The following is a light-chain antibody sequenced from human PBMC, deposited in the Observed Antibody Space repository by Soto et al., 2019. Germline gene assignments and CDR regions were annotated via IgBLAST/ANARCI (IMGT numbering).Light chain of an antibody. CDR2: SNN. J-gene: IGLJ2*01. CDR3: AAWADSLLSVV. Sequence: QAVLTQPPSASGTPGQRVTISCSGSSSNIGRNYVCWYHQLPGAAPRLLMYSNNQRPSGVPDRFSGSKSGTSASLSISGLRSEDEADYYCAAWADSLLSVVFGGGTKLTVL. CDR1: SSNIGRNY. V-gene: IGLV1-47*01.